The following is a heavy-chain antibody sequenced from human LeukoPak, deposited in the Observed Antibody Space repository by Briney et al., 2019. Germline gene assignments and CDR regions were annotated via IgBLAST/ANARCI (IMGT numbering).Heavy chain of an antibody. Sequence: GGPLRLSCAASGFTFSSYWMHWVRQAPGKGLVWVSRINTDGSTTNYADSVKGRFTISRDNAKNTLYLQMNSLRGEDTAVYYCARDRQYGMDVWGQGTTVTVSS. V-gene: IGHV3-74*01. J-gene: IGHJ6*02. CDR2: INTDGSTT. CDR3: ARDRQYGMDV. CDR1: GFTFSSYW.